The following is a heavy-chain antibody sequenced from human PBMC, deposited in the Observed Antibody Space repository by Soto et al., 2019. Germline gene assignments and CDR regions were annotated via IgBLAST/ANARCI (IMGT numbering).Heavy chain of an antibody. J-gene: IGHJ4*02. CDR3: ARELYSCGGDCPYYMDY. CDR2: ISLYHHST. V-gene: IGHV1-46*01. CDR1: GYPFTDYF. Sequence: ASVKVSCKTSGYPFTDYFIHWVRQAHGQGLEWMGIISLYHHSTSYAQKFQGRLTVTADTSTTTVYMDLSSLTSEDSAVYWCARELYSCGGDCPYYMDYWGQGTLVTVSS. D-gene: IGHD2-21*02.